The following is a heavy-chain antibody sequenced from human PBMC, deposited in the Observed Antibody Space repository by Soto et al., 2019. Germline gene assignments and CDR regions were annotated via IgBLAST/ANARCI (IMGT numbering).Heavy chain of an antibody. D-gene: IGHD4-17*01. CDR1: GGSISRYY. J-gene: IGHJ4*02. CDR2: IYHTGTT. CDR3: ARLTAGHGDDHDY. V-gene: IGHV4-59*08. Sequence: QVQLEESGPGLVKPSETLSLTCTVSGGSISRYYWSWIRQSPGKGLEWIGYIYHTGTTYYNPSLMSRVTISVDTSKKQFSLRLRSVTAAGTAIYYCARLTAGHGDDHDYWGQGNLVTVSS.